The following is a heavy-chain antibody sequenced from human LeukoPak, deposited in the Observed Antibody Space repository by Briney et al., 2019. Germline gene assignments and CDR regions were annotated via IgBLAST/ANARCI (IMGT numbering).Heavy chain of an antibody. CDR1: GLTFGRYS. Sequence: GGSLRLSCAASGLTFGRYSMNWVRQAPGKGLEWVSSISSSSSYIYYADSVKGRFTISRDNAKNSLYLQMNTLRPEITALYYYARVVYSGSYYFDYWGQGTLVTVSS. J-gene: IGHJ4*02. CDR3: ARVVYSGSYYFDY. CDR2: ISSSSSYI. V-gene: IGHV3-21*01. D-gene: IGHD1-26*01.